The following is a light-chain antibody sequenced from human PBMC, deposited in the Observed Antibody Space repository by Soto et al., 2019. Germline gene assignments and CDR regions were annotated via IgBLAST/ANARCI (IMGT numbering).Light chain of an antibody. CDR1: SSNIGAGYD. CDR3: ASWDDSLSGVV. Sequence: QSVLTQPPSVSGAPGQRVTISCTGSSSNIGAGYDVHWYQQLPGTAPKLLIYGNVKRPSGVPDRFSGSKSGTSASLAISGLRSEDETHDYCASWDDSLSGVVFGGGTKLTVL. CDR2: GNV. V-gene: IGLV1-40*01. J-gene: IGLJ3*02.